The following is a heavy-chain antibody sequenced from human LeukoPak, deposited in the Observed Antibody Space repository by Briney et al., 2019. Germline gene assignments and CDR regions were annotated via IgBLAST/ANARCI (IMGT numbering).Heavy chain of an antibody. D-gene: IGHD4-17*01. CDR1: GGSISGSSYY. CDR2: IYYSGST. Sequence: PSETLSLTCTVSGGSISGSSYYWGWIRQPPGKGLEWIGSIYYSGSTYYNPSLKSRVTISVDTSKNQFSLKLSSVTAADTAVYYCARLPTVTFFDYWGQGTLVTVSS. J-gene: IGHJ4*02. V-gene: IGHV4-39*01. CDR3: ARLPTVTFFDY.